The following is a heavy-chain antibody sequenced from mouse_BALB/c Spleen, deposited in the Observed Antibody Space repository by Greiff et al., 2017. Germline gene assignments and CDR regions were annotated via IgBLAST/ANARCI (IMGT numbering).Heavy chain of an antibody. CDR3: ARSGNYFDY. D-gene: IGHD1-1*01. CDR2: INPGSGGT. CDR1: GFAFTNYL. V-gene: IGHV1-54*03. Sequence: QVQLQQSGAELVRPGTSVKVSCTASGFAFTNYLIEWVKQRPGQGLEWIGVINPGSGGTNYNEKFKGKATLTADKSSSTAYMQLSSLTSDDSAVYFCARSGNYFDYWGQGTTLTVSS. J-gene: IGHJ2*01.